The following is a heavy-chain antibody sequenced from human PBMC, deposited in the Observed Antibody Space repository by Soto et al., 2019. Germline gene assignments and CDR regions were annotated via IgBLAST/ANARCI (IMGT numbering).Heavy chain of an antibody. V-gene: IGHV4-34*01. CDR1: GGSFSGYY. CDR2: INHSGST. Sequence: SETLSLTCAVYGGSFSGYYWSWIRQPPGKGLEWIGEINHSGSTNYNPSLKSRVTISVDTSKNQFSLKLSSETAADTAVYYCASGRANCSSTSCYASYYYYMDVWGKGTTVTVSS. CDR3: ASGRANCSSTSCYASYYYYMDV. J-gene: IGHJ6*03. D-gene: IGHD2-2*01.